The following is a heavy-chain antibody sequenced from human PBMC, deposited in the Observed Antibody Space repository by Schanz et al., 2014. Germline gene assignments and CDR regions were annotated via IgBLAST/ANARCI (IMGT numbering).Heavy chain of an antibody. CDR3: AKDGSEAVATV. CDR2: IHTDGTT. D-gene: IGHD5-12*01. V-gene: IGHV3-66*01. CDR1: GFRVTTNY. J-gene: IGHJ4*02. Sequence: EEQLVESGGDLVQPGGSLRLSCVASGFRVTTNYMSWVRQAPGKGLKWVSVIHTDGTTLYADSVQGRFTISRDNSKNTLYLKMNSLRAADRAVYYCAKDGSEAVATVWGQGTLVAVSS.